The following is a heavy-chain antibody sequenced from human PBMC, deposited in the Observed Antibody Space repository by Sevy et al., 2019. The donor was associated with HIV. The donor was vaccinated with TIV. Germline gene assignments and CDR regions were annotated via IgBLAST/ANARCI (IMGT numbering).Heavy chain of an antibody. CDR3: VLNIAVAGPSYHYYYMDV. Sequence: GGSLRLSCAASGFTFSSYSMNWVRQAPGKGLEWVSYISSSSSTIYNADSVKGRFTISRDNAKNSLYLQMNSLRDEDTAVYYCVLNIAVAGPSYHYYYMDVWGKGTTVTVSS. D-gene: IGHD6-19*01. V-gene: IGHV3-48*02. J-gene: IGHJ6*03. CDR2: ISSSSSTI. CDR1: GFTFSSYS.